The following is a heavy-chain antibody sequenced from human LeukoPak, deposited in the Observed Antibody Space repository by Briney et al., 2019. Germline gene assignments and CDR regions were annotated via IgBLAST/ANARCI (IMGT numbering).Heavy chain of an antibody. Sequence: SETLSLTCTVSGGSVSSSTYYWGWIRQPPGKGLEWIGSIYYSGSINYNPSLKSRVTISVDTSKNQFSLKLSSVTAADTAVYYCARHSGEAVAPAEGLLDYWGQGTLVTVSS. CDR3: ARHSGEAVAPAEGLLDY. V-gene: IGHV4-39*01. CDR2: IYYSGSI. J-gene: IGHJ4*02. D-gene: IGHD6-19*01. CDR1: GGSVSSSTYY.